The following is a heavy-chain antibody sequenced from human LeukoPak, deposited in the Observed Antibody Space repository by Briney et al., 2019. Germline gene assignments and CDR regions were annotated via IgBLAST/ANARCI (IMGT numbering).Heavy chain of an antibody. CDR3: AKLRTTVVTSSSDH. J-gene: IGHJ4*02. CDR2: ISYDGSNK. D-gene: IGHD4-17*01. CDR1: GFTFSSYG. Sequence: PGGSLRLSCAASGFTFSSYGMHWVRQAPGKGLEWVAVISYDGSNKYYADSVKGRFTISGDNSKNTLYLQMNSLRAEDTAVYYCAKLRTTVVTSSSDHWGQGTLVTVSS. V-gene: IGHV3-30*18.